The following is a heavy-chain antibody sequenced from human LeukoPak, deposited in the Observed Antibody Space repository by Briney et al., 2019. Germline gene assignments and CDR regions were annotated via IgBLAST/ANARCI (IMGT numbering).Heavy chain of an antibody. CDR2: INAGNGNT. Sequence: ASVKVSCKASGYTFTSYAMHWVRQAPGQRLEWMGWINAGNGNTKYSQKFQGRVTTTRDTSASTAYMELSSLRSEDTAVYYCARESSGWYFGDAFDIWGQGTMVTVSS. CDR3: ARESSGWYFGDAFDI. J-gene: IGHJ3*02. D-gene: IGHD6-19*01. V-gene: IGHV1-3*01. CDR1: GYTFTSYA.